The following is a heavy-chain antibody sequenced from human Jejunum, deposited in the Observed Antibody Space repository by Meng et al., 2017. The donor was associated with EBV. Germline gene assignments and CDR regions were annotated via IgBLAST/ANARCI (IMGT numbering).Heavy chain of an antibody. CDR1: GFTFSGHA. V-gene: IGHV3-30-3*01. J-gene: IGHJ4*02. CDR2: ISNDGNNK. CDR3: TREWGADY. Sequence: QVHLVESGGGVVQPGRSLRLSCAASGFTFSGHAMQWVRQAPGKGLKWVALISNDGNNKYYADSVKGRFTISRDNSKNTLYLQMNSLRVDDTALYYCTREWGADYWGQGTLVTVSS. D-gene: IGHD3-16*01.